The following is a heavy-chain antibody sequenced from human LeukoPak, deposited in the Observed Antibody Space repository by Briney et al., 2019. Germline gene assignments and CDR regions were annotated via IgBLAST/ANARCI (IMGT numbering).Heavy chain of an antibody. CDR3: ARLQSGFDFGVVIPFDY. Sequence: SETLSPTCTVSGGSISSSSYYWGWIRQPPGKGLEWIGSIYYSGSTYYNPSLKSRVTISVDTSKNQFSLKLGSLTAADTAVYYCARLQSGFDFGVVIPFDYWGQGTLVTVSS. CDR1: GGSISSSSYY. D-gene: IGHD3-3*01. V-gene: IGHV4-39*01. CDR2: IYYSGST. J-gene: IGHJ4*02.